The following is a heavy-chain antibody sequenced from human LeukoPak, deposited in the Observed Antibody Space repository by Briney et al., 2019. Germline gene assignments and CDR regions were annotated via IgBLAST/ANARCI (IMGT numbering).Heavy chain of an antibody. J-gene: IGHJ6*03. CDR3: ARVSHYYYMDV. Sequence: SETLSLTCTVSVGSISTYQWSWIRQPPGKGLEWIGNIYYSGSANYNPSLKSRVTISVDTSKSQFSLKLSSVTAADTAVYYCARVSHYYYMDVWGKGTTVTVSS. V-gene: IGHV4-59*01. CDR1: VGSISTYQ. CDR2: IYYSGSA.